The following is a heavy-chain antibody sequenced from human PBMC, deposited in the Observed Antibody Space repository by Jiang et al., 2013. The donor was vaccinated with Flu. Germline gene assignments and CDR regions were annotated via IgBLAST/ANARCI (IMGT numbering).Heavy chain of an antibody. CDR1: GFTFSSYG. D-gene: IGHD1-26*01. J-gene: IGHJ3*02. CDR2: ISYDGSNK. CDR3: ATLHRVGADTDAFDI. Sequence: VQLVESGGGVVQPGRSLRLSCAASGFTFSSYGMHWVRQAPGKGLEWVAVISYDGSNKYYADSVKGRFTISRDNSKNTLYLQMNSLRAEDTAVYYCATLHRVGADTDAFDIWGQGTMVTVSS. V-gene: IGHV3-30*03.